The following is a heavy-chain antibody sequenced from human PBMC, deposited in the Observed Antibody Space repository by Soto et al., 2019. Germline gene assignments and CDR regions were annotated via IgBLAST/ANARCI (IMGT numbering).Heavy chain of an antibody. V-gene: IGHV1-24*01. Sequence: ASVKVSCKVSGYTLTELSMHWVRQAPGKGLEWMGGFDPEDDETSYAQKFQGRVTMTEDTSTDTAYMEMSSLRSEDTAVYYCATDRPPTIQLWAGDYYYGMDVWGQGTTVTVSS. D-gene: IGHD5-18*01. CDR3: ATDRPPTIQLWAGDYYYGMDV. CDR1: GYTLTELS. CDR2: FDPEDDET. J-gene: IGHJ6*02.